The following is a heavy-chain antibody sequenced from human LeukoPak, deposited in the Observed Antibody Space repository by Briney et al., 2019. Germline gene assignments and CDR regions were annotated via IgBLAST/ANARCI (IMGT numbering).Heavy chain of an antibody. J-gene: IGHJ4*02. CDR3: ARDNGRNWGQVGGY. Sequence: SVKLSCKASGHRPSELFTDWVRQVHGKGLEWIGGLDPEDGETIYAQKFQGRVTMTEETSTGKAYMELRGLRPDDTAVYYCARDNGRNWGQVGGYWGQGTLVTVSS. CDR2: LDPEDGET. V-gene: IGHV1-24*01. D-gene: IGHD7-27*01. CDR1: GHRPSELF.